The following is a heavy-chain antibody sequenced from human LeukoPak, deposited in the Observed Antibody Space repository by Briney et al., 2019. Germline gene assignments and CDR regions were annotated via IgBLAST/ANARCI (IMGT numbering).Heavy chain of an antibody. CDR3: ARARWASQNDY. J-gene: IGHJ4*02. CDR2: IKEDGSEK. V-gene: IGHV3-7*04. Sequence: PRGSLRLSCAASGFTFSSYWMSWVRQAPGKGLEWVANIKEDGSEKYYVDSVKGRFTISRDNAKNSLYLQMNSLRAEDTAVYYCARARWASQNDYWGQGTLVTVSS. D-gene: IGHD1-26*01. CDR1: GFTFSSYW.